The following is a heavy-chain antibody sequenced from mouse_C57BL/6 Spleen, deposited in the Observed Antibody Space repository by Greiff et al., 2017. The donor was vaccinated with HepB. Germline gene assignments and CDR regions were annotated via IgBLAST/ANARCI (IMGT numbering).Heavy chain of an antibody. CDR1: GYTFTDYN. CDR3: ARTIYYGSSDGAMDY. CDR2: INPNNGGT. V-gene: IGHV1-18*01. Sequence: VQLQQSGPELVKPGASVKIPCKASGYTFTDYNMDWVKQSHGKSLEWIGDINPNNGGTIYNQKFKGKATLTVDKSSSTAYMELRSLTSEDTAVYYCARTIYYGSSDGAMDYWGQGTSVTVSS. D-gene: IGHD1-1*01. J-gene: IGHJ4*01.